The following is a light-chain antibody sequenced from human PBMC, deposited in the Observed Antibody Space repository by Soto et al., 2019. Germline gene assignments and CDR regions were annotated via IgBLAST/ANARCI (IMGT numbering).Light chain of an antibody. CDR2: DAS. CDR1: QDINKN. J-gene: IGKJ5*01. Sequence: DILMTQSPPSLSASVGDRVTITCQASQDINKNLIWYQQKPGKAPKLLIYDASDLETGVPSRFSGSGSGTGFTFTISSLQPEDFATYYCQQYESLPLTFGQGTRLEIK. CDR3: QQYESLPLT. V-gene: IGKV1-33*01.